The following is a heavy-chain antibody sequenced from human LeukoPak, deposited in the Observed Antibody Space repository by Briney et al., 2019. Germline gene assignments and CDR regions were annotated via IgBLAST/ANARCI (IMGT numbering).Heavy chain of an antibody. D-gene: IGHD1-26*01. V-gene: IGHV4-39*01. CDR1: GGSIRSSYYY. Sequence: PSETLSLTCTVSGGSIRSSYYYWGWIRQPPGKGLEWIGSIYYSGSTYYNPSLKSRVTISVDTSKNQFSLKLSSVTAADTAVYYCARHEEQAIPVGYFDYWGQGTLVTVSS. CDR3: ARHEEQAIPVGYFDY. CDR2: IYYSGST. J-gene: IGHJ4*02.